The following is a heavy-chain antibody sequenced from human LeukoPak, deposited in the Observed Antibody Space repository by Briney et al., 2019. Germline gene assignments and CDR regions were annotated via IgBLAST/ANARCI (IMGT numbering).Heavy chain of an antibody. V-gene: IGHV3-53*01. Sequence: PGGSLRLSCAASGITVSTNYMSWVRQAPGKGLEWVSIAFSDGRTFYADSVKGRFTISRDSSKNTVFLQMNSLRAEDTAVYYCARASYSSSWYASGYYYGMDVWGQGTTVTVSS. CDR2: AFSDGRT. CDR1: GITVSTNY. CDR3: ARASYSSSWYASGYYYGMDV. J-gene: IGHJ6*02. D-gene: IGHD6-13*01.